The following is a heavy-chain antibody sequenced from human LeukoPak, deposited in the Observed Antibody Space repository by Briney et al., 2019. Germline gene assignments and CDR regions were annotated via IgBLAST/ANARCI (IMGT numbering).Heavy chain of an antibody. CDR1: GFTFKLYW. CDR3: ARPSPPGDGYNPSDY. V-gene: IGHV3-74*01. J-gene: IGHJ4*02. Sequence: GGSLRLSCAASGFTFKLYWMHWVRQVPGKRPVWVSRINDDGSDTIYADSVRGRFTISRDNSNSMVYPHMTSLRLEDTALYYCARPSPPGDGYNPSDYWGQGSLVIVSS. D-gene: IGHD5-24*01. CDR2: INDDGSDT.